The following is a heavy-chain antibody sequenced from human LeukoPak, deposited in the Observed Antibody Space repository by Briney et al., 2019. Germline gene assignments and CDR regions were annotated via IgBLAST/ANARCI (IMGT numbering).Heavy chain of an antibody. CDR2: ISGSGVST. V-gene: IGHV3-23*01. CDR3: AREGYYDFWSGYSGYPLDY. CDR1: GFTFSSYA. D-gene: IGHD3-3*01. J-gene: IGHJ4*02. Sequence: PGGSLRLSCAASGFTFSSYAIIWVRQAPGKGLEWVSAISGSGVSTYYADSVQGRFTISRDNAKTSLYLQMNSLRDEDTALYYCAREGYYDFWSGYSGYPLDYWGQGTLVTVSS.